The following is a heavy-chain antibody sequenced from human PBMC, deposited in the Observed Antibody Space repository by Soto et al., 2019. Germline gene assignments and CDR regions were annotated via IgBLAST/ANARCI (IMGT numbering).Heavy chain of an antibody. Sequence: QLQLQESGSGLVKPSQTLSLTCAVSGGSISSGGYSWSWIRQPPGKGLEWIGYIYHSGSTYNNPSLRRRVPIAVDRSKNQFSLKLSSVTAADTAVYYCARGQVVAAHHWCQGTLVTVSS. CDR1: GGSISSGGYS. D-gene: IGHD2-15*01. CDR3: ARGQVVAAHH. J-gene: IGHJ5*02. CDR2: IYHSGST. V-gene: IGHV4-30-2*01.